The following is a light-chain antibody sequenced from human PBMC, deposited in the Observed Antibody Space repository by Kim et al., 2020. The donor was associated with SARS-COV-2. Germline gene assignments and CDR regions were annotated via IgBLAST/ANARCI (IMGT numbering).Light chain of an antibody. CDR1: SSDVGGYDY. J-gene: IGLJ1*01. CDR3: SSYTSSSTLYV. Sequence: SITFSCTGTSSDVGGYDYVSWYQQHPGKAPKLMIYDVSNRPSGVSNRFSGSKSGNTASLTISGLQAEDEADYYCSSYTSSSTLYVFGTGTKVTVL. CDR2: DVS. V-gene: IGLV2-14*03.